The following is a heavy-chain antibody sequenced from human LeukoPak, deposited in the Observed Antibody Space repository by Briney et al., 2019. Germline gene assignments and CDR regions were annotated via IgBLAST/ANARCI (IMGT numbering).Heavy chain of an antibody. CDR2: IKRDGSEK. V-gene: IGHV3-7*04. D-gene: IGHD1-26*01. J-gene: IGHJ4*02. CDR1: GFTFSIYW. Sequence: GGSLRLSCAASGFTFSIYWMSWVRQAPGKGLEWVANIKRDGSEKYYVDSVKGRFTISRDNVKNPLYLQMNSLRAEDTAVYYCAREYIGSSDFDYWGQGTLVTVSS. CDR3: AREYIGSSDFDY.